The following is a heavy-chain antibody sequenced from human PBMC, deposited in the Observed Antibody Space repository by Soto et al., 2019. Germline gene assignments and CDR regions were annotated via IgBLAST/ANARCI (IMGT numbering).Heavy chain of an antibody. CDR3: ASTWELPHGGPGDY. Sequence: QVQLVESGGGVVQPGRSLRLSCAASGFTFSSYGMHWVRQAPGKGLEWVEVISYDGSNKYYADSVKGRFTISRDNSKNTLYLQMNSLRAEDTAVYYCASTWELPHGGPGDYWGQGTLVTVAS. CDR2: ISYDGSNK. V-gene: IGHV3-30*03. CDR1: GFTFSSYG. D-gene: IGHD1-26*01. J-gene: IGHJ4*02.